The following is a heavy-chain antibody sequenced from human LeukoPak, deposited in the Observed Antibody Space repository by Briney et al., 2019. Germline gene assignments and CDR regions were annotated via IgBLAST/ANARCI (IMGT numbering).Heavy chain of an antibody. V-gene: IGHV5-51*01. CDR1: GYSFTSKW. J-gene: IGHJ4*02. Sequence: GESLKISCKAPGYSFTSKWIAWVRQMPGKGLEWMGIIYPGDSDTRYNPSLEGQVIISVDNSINTAYLQLSSLKASDSAMYFCARLFVRGVVHSELDYWGQGTLVTVSS. D-gene: IGHD3-10*01. CDR2: IYPGDSDT. CDR3: ARLFVRGVVHSELDY.